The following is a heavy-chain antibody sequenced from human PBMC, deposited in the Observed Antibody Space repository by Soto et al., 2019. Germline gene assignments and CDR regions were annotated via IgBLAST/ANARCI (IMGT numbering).Heavy chain of an antibody. J-gene: IGHJ4*02. Sequence: GGSLRLSCAASGFTFSSYAMHWVRQAPGKGLEWVAVISYDGSNKYYADSVKGRFTISRDNSKNTLYLQMNSLRAEDTAVYYCARGIVVESSADTGFDSWGQGTLVTVSS. CDR3: ARGIVVESSADTGFDS. D-gene: IGHD2-2*01. V-gene: IGHV3-30-3*01. CDR1: GFTFSSYA. CDR2: ISYDGSNK.